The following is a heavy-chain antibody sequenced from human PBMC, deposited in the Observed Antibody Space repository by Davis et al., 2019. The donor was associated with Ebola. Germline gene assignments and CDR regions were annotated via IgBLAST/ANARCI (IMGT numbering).Heavy chain of an antibody. V-gene: IGHV3-30*02. Sequence: GGSLRLSCAASGFTFSTYAMHWVRQAPGKGLEWVAFIWYDGSNKYYADSVKGRFTISRDNSKNTLYLQMNSLRAEDTAVYYCAKGGALHYWGQGTLVTVSS. J-gene: IGHJ4*02. CDR2: IWYDGSNK. D-gene: IGHD3-16*01. CDR1: GFTFSTYA. CDR3: AKGGALHY.